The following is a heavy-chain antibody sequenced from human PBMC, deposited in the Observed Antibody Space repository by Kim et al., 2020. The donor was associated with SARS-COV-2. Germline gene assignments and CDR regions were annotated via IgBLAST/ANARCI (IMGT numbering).Heavy chain of an antibody. D-gene: IGHD6-19*01. CDR1: GGSISSSSYY. CDR3: ATRIAVAGGTFDI. CDR2: IYYSGST. J-gene: IGHJ3*02. Sequence: SETLSLTCTVSGGSISSSSYYWGWIRQPPGKGLEWIGSIYYSGSTYYNPSLKSRVTISVDTSKNQFSLKLSSVTAADTAVYYCATRIAVAGGTFDIWGQGTMVTVSS. V-gene: IGHV4-39*01.